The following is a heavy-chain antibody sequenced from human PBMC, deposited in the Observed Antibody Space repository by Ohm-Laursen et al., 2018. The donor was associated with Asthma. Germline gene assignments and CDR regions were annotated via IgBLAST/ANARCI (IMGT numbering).Heavy chain of an antibody. CDR1: GFTFSFYT. D-gene: IGHD3/OR15-3a*01. CDR2: INSDGRNM. Sequence: SLRLSCAASGFTFSFYTMNWVRQAPGKGLEWVSNINSDGRNMNYADSVKGRFTISRDNSKNTLYLQMNSLRAEDTAVYYCARARTRDAFDIWGQGTMVTVSS. J-gene: IGHJ3*02. V-gene: IGHV3-48*01. CDR3: ARARTRDAFDI.